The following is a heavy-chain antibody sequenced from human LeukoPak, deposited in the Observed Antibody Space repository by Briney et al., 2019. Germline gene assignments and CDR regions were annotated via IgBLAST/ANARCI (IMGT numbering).Heavy chain of an antibody. CDR3: ARDWHRRNTDY. CDR1: GFTFSSYG. J-gene: IGHJ4*02. V-gene: IGHV3-33*01. Sequence: GRSLRLSCAASGFTFSSYGMHWVRQAPGKGLEWVAVTWYDENSKYYADSVKGRFTISRDNSKSTLYLQMNSLRAEDTAMYYCARDWHRRNTDYWGQGTLVTVSS. CDR2: TWYDENSK. D-gene: IGHD2-21*01.